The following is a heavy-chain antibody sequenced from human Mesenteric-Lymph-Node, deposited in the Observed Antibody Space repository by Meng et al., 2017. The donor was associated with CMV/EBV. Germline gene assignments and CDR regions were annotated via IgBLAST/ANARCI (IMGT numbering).Heavy chain of an antibody. CDR2: IIPIFGTA. CDR1: GGTFSSYA. Sequence: SVKVSCKASGGTFSSYAISWVRQAPGQGLEWTGGIIPIFGTANYAQKFQGRVTITTDESTSTAYMGLSSLRSEDTAVYYCASQGEDGQYYGMDVWGQGTTVTVSS. CDR3: ASQGEDGQYYGMDV. J-gene: IGHJ6*02. V-gene: IGHV1-69*05.